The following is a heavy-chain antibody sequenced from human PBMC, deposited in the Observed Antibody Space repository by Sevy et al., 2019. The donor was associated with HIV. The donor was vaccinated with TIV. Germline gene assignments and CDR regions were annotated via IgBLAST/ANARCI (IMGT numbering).Heavy chain of an antibody. V-gene: IGHV3-48*02. J-gene: IGHJ1*01. CDR3: ASEDYYDSRETRAEYFQH. CDR1: GFTFSSYS. Sequence: GGSLRLSCAASGFTFSSYSMNWVRQAPGKGLEWVSYISSSSSTIYYAHSVKGRFTISRDNAKNSLYLQMNSLRDEDTAVYYCASEDYYDSRETRAEYFQHWGQGTLVTVSS. CDR2: ISSSSSTI. D-gene: IGHD3-22*01.